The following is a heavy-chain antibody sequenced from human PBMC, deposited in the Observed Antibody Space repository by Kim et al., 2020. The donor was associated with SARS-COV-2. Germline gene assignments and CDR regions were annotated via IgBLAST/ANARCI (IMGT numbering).Heavy chain of an antibody. J-gene: IGHJ3*02. D-gene: IGHD3-22*01. V-gene: IGHV3-23*01. CDR2: ISGSGGST. CDR1: GFTFSSYA. Sequence: GGSLRLSCAASGFTFSSYAMSWVRQAPGKGLEWVSAISGSGGSTYYADSVKGRFTISRDNSKNTLYLQMNSLRAEDTAVYYCAKVMGITMIVVVLKPDAFDIWGQGTMVTVSS. CDR3: AKVMGITMIVVVLKPDAFDI.